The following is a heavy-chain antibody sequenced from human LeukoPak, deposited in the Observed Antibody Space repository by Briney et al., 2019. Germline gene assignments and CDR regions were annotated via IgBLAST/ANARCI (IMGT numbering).Heavy chain of an antibody. D-gene: IGHD3-22*01. CDR2: IYSGGST. J-gene: IGHJ3*02. V-gene: IGHV3-53*01. Sequence: ETGGSLRLSCAASGFTVSSNYMGWVRQAPGKGLEWVSVIYSGGSTYYADSVKGRFTISRDNSKNTLYLQMNSLRAEDTAVYYCARARLGAFDIWGQGTMVTVSS. CDR3: ARARLGAFDI. CDR1: GFTVSSNY.